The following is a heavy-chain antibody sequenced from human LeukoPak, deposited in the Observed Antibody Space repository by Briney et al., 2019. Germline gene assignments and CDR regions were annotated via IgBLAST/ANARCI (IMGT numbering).Heavy chain of an antibody. CDR3: AREDNSGYFDY. CDR2: VYYTGST. CDR1: GGSISSYY. J-gene: IGHJ4*02. Sequence: PSETLSLTCTVYGGSISSYYWSWIRQPPGKGLEWIGYVYYTGSTDYNPSLKSRVTISVDTSKNHLSLRLSSVTAADTAVYYCAREDNSGYFDYWGQGTLVTVSS. V-gene: IGHV4-59*01. D-gene: IGHD6-19*01.